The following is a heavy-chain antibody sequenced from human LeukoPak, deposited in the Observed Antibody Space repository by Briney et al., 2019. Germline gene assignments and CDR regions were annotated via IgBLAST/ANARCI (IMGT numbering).Heavy chain of an antibody. Sequence: ASVKVSCKASGYTFTSYGIRWVRQAPGQGLEWMGWISAHNGNSNYAQKLQGRVTMTTDTSTSTAYMELRSLRSEDTAVYYCARDLVGATSYWGQGTLVTVSS. CDR1: GYTFTSYG. CDR2: ISAHNGNS. V-gene: IGHV1-18*01. CDR3: ARDLVGATSY. J-gene: IGHJ4*02. D-gene: IGHD1-26*01.